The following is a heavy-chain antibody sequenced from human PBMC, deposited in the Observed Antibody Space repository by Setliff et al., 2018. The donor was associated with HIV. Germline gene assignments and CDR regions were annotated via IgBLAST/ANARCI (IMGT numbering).Heavy chain of an antibody. Sequence: GESPKISCEASGFTFIAYAMSWVRQAPGKGLEWVSTIGGLGSNSKTDYADSVKGRFAISRDNSKNVLYVQMDSLRAEDTAVYYCARRYYPDSSGYYFDSWGQGTLVTVSS. D-gene: IGHD3-22*01. CDR3: ARRYYPDSSGYYFDS. CDR1: GFTFIAYA. V-gene: IGHV3-23*01. J-gene: IGHJ4*02. CDR2: IGGLGSNSKT.